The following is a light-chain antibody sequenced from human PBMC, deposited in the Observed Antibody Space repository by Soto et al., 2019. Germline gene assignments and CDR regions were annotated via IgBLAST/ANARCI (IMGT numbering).Light chain of an antibody. CDR2: NNN. V-gene: IGLV1-44*01. CDR3: AGWDDSLNGWV. J-gene: IGLJ3*02. Sequence: QAVVTQAPSASGTPGQRVTIACSGSSSNIGSKTVNWYQQVPGTAPKLLIYNNNQRPSGVLDRFSGSKSGTSASLAISGLQSEDEADYYCAGWDDSLNGWVFGGGTKLTVL. CDR1: SSNIGSKT.